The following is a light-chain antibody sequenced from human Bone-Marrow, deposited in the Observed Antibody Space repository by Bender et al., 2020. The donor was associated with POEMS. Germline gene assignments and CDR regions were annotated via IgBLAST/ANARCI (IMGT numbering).Light chain of an antibody. J-gene: IGLJ2*01. V-gene: IGLV1-40*01. CDR2: GNS. Sequence: QSVLTQPPSVSGAPGQSFTISFTFILSNIFTSYSLNFYHQLPLIAPTLLIHGNSIRPSGVPDRFSGSRSGTSASLAISGLQSEDEADYYCTSYTTNDTLIFGGGTRVTV. CDR1: LSNIFTSYS. CDR3: TSYTTNDTLI.